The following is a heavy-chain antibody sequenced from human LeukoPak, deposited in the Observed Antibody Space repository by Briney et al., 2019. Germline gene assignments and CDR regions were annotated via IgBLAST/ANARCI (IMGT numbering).Heavy chain of an antibody. J-gene: IGHJ5*02. CDR1: GGSISSHY. D-gene: IGHD1-7*01. CDR3: ARATNWNYYWFDP. V-gene: IGHV4-59*11. CDR2: IYYSGST. Sequence: PSGTLSLTCTVSGGSISSHYWSWIRQPPGKGLEWIGYIYYSGSTNYNPSLKSRVTISVDTSKNQFSLKLSSVTAADTAVYYCARATNWNYYWFDPWGQGTLVTVSS.